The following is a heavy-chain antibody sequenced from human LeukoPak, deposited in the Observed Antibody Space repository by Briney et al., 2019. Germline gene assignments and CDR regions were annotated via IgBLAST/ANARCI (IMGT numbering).Heavy chain of an antibody. V-gene: IGHV3-23*01. CDR2: ISGSGGST. J-gene: IGHJ4*02. D-gene: IGHD6-25*01. CDR3: AKLGYGVYSSVDY. Sequence: GGSLRLSCAASGFTFSSHAMSWVRQPPGKGLEWGSAISGSGGSTYYADSVKGRFTISRDNSKNTLYLQMNSLRAEDTAVDYCAKLGYGVYSSVDYWGQGTLVTVSS. CDR1: GFTFSSHA.